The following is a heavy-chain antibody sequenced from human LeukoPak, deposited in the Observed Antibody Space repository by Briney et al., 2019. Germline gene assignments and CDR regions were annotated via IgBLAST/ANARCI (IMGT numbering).Heavy chain of an antibody. CDR2: INHSGST. CDR1: GGSFSGYY. J-gene: IGHJ4*02. CDR3: SRGDRWIAARPLRD. D-gene: IGHD6-6*01. V-gene: IGHV4-34*01. Sequence: PSETLSLTCAVYGGSFSGYYWSWIRQPPGKGLEWIGEINHSGSTNYNPSLKSRVTISVDTSKNQFSLKLNSVTAAYTAVYYCSRGDRWIAARPLRDWGQGPVVTVSS.